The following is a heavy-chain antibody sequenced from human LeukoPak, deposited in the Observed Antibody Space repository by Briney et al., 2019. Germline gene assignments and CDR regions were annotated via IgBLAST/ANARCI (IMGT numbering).Heavy chain of an antibody. CDR2: INHSGST. V-gene: IGHV4-34*01. CDR3: ARGLGTPRYYYYYYMDV. CDR1: GGSFSGYY. Sequence: SETLSLTCAVYGGSFSGYYWSWIRQPPGKGLEWIGEINHSGSTNYNPSLKSRVTISVDTSKNQFSLKLSSVTAADTAVYYCARGLGTPRYYYYYYMDVWGKGTTVTVSS. J-gene: IGHJ6*03. D-gene: IGHD1-1*01.